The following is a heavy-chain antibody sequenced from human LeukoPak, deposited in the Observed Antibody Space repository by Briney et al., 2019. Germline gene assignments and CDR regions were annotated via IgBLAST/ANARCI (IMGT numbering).Heavy chain of an antibody. V-gene: IGHV1-2*02. CDR1: GYTFTGYY. D-gene: IGHD2-15*01. Sequence: ASVKVSCKASGYTFTGYYMHWVRQAPGQGLEWMGWINPNSGGTNYAQKFQGRVTMTRDTSTTVYMELSSLRSEDTAVYYCARGVVFKSSSWYDTWGQGTLVTVSS. J-gene: IGHJ5*02. CDR2: INPNSGGT. CDR3: ARGVVFKSSSWYDT.